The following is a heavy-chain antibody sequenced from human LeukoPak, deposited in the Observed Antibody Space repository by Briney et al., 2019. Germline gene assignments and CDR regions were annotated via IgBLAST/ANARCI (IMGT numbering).Heavy chain of an antibody. CDR2: IKQDGSEK. CDR3: ARDGPPYYDFWSGYYGIDY. CDR1: GFTFSSYW. J-gene: IGHJ4*02. Sequence: GGSLRLSCAASGFTFSSYWMSWVRQAPGKGREWLANIKQDGSEKYYVDSVKGRFTISRDNAKNSLYLQMNSLRAEDTAVYYCARDGPPYYDFWSGYYGIDYWGQGTLVTVSS. D-gene: IGHD3-3*01. V-gene: IGHV3-7*01.